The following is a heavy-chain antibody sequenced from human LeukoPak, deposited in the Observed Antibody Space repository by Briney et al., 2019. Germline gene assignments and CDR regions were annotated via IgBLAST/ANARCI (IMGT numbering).Heavy chain of an antibody. J-gene: IGHJ4*02. CDR1: GFTFETSV. V-gene: IGHV3-21*01. D-gene: IGHD2-2*01. CDR2: INFDARYI. CDR3: AREYCSSTSCYYFDY. Sequence: GGSLRLSCEASGFTFETSVMNWVRQAPGKGLEWLSFINFDARYIVYADSVKGRFTISRDNAKNSLYLQMNSLRAEDTAVYYCAREYCSSTSCYYFDYWGQGTLVTVSS.